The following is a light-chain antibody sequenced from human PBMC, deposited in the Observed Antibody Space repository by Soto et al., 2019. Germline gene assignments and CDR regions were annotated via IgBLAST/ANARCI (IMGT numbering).Light chain of an antibody. CDR2: AAT. Sequence: QSALTQPRSVSGSPGQSVTISCTGTSSDVGGYNSVSWYQQHPGKAPKLMIYAATKRPSGVPARFSGSKSGNTASLTISGLQAEDEADYYCCSYAGTYTFVFGTGTKVTVL. V-gene: IGLV2-11*01. CDR3: CSYAGTYTFV. CDR1: SSDVGGYNS. J-gene: IGLJ1*01.